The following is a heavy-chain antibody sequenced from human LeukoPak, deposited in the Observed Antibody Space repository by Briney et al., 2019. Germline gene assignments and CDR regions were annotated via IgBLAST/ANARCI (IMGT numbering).Heavy chain of an antibody. CDR3: ARADGYNPSYYYYGMDV. J-gene: IGHJ6*02. Sequence: GGSLRLSCAASGFIFSDYYMSWIRQAPGKGLEWVSYISSSGGNIYYADSVKGRFTISRDNAKNSLYLQMNSLRAEDTAVYYCARADGYNPSYYYYGMDVWGQGTTVTVSS. V-gene: IGHV3-11*01. CDR2: ISSSGGNI. D-gene: IGHD5-24*01. CDR1: GFIFSDYY.